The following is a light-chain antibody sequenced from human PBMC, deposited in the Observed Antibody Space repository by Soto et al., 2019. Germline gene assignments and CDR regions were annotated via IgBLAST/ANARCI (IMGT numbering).Light chain of an antibody. V-gene: IGKV3-11*01. CDR1: QSLSSY. J-gene: IGKJ4*02. CDR2: DAS. Sequence: EVVLRQSPATVSLSPGERATLSCCASQSLSSYLAWYQQNPGQAPRLLIYDASNRANCIPARFTGSGSGSDFTLTISSLELEHFAVCLSQQRAGWPPTLRGGTTVNIK. CDR3: QQRAGWPPT.